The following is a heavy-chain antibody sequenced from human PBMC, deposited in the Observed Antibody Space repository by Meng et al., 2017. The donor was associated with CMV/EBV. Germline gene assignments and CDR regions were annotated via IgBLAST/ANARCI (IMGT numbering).Heavy chain of an antibody. Sequence: QVQLVQAGAELRKPGASVKVSCKASGDTFTDYYMHWVRQAPGQGLEWMGCINPNSGDTNYAQKFQGRVTVTRDTSISTAYMELSRLRSDDTAVYYCTRDAHLTTVTPNWFDPWGQGTLVTVSS. CDR3: TRDAHLTTVTPNWFDP. J-gene: IGHJ5*02. CDR1: GDTFTDYY. CDR2: INPNSGDT. V-gene: IGHV1-2*02. D-gene: IGHD4-17*01.